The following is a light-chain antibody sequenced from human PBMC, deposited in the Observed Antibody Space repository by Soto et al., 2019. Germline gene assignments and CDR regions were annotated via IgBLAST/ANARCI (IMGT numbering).Light chain of an antibody. CDR2: GAS. Sequence: EIVLTQSPGTLSLSPRERATLSCRASQSVSNNYLAWYQQKPGQAPRLLIYGASNRATGIPDRFSGSGSGTYFTLTISRLEPEDFAVYYCQQYGSSGTFGQGTKVDIK. CDR3: QQYGSSGT. V-gene: IGKV3-20*01. J-gene: IGKJ1*01. CDR1: QSVSNNY.